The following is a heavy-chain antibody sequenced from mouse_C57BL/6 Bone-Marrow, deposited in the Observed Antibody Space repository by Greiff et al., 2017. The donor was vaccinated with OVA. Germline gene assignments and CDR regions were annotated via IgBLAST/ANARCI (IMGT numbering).Heavy chain of an antibody. CDR3: ARRGYGSSYVGAMDY. D-gene: IGHD1-1*01. CDR1: GYTFTDYY. V-gene: IGHV1-76*01. CDR2: IYPGSGNT. Sequence: VQLQQSGAELVRPGASVKLSCKASGYTFTDYYINWVKQRPGQGLEWIARIYPGSGNTYYNEKFKGKATLTAEKSSSTAYMQLSSLTSEDSAVYFCARRGYGSSYVGAMDYWGQGTSVTVSS. J-gene: IGHJ4*01.